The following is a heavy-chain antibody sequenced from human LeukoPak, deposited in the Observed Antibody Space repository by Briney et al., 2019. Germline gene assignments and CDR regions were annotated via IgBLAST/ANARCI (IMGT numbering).Heavy chain of an antibody. CDR3: ARVSFGPASEWFDP. J-gene: IGHJ5*02. CDR2: FYSGGTT. D-gene: IGHD3/OR15-3a*01. CDR1: GFNVRSKY. Sequence: GGSLRLSCAASGFNVRSKYMSWVRQAPGKGLECVSVFYSGGTTAYSDSVKGRFTISIDNSNNTLYLQMNSLRAEDTAVYYCARVSFGPASEWFDPWGQGTLVTVSS. V-gene: IGHV3-53*01.